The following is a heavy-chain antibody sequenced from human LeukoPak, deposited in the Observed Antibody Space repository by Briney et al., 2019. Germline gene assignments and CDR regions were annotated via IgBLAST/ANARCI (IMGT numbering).Heavy chain of an antibody. Sequence: RGGSGRLACAASGFTFSSYCMHWARQAPGKGLEWVAVISYDGSNKYYADSVKGRFTISRDNSKNTLYLQMNSLRAEDTAVYYCAKDHMTTVTTSDFDYWGQKSQFTASS. CDR2: ISYDGSNK. CDR1: GFTFSSYC. CDR3: AKDHMTTVTTSDFDY. J-gene: IGHJ4*02. D-gene: IGHD4-17*01. V-gene: IGHV3-30*18.